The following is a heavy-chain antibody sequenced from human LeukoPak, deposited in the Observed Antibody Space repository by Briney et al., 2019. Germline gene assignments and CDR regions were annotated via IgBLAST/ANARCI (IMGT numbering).Heavy chain of an antibody. J-gene: IGHJ4*02. V-gene: IGHV3-48*03. CDR2: ISSSGATI. Sequence: PGGSLRLSCAASGFTFSSSAMNWVRQAPGKGLEWISYISSSGATIYYADSVRGRFTVSRDNAQNSLYLQLNSLRAEDTALYYCAKMMANWGQGTLVTVSS. D-gene: IGHD5-24*01. CDR1: GFTFSSSA. CDR3: AKMMAN.